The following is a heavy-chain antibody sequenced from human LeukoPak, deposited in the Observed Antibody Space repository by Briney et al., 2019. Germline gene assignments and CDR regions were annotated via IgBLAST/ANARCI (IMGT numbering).Heavy chain of an antibody. D-gene: IGHD2/OR15-2a*01. J-gene: IGHJ4*02. CDR1: GFSFSDAW. CDR2: IESKTDGGTT. V-gene: IGHV3-15*04. Sequence: GGSLRLSCAASGFSFSDAWMSWVRQIPGKGLEWVGRIESKTDGGTTDYAAPVKGRFTISRDNSKNTLYLQMNSLRADDTAVYYCAKDATRINSPLDYWGQGTLVTVSS. CDR3: AKDATRINSPLDY.